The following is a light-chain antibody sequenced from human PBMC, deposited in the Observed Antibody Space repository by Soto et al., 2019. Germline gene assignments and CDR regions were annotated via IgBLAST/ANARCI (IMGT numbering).Light chain of an antibody. J-gene: IGKJ1*01. V-gene: IGKV3-20*01. Sequence: LPQSPGTLSLSPGERATLSCRASQSVRSSSLVWYQQKSGQAPRLLIYGASARATGIPDRFSGSGSGTDFTLTISRLEPEDFAVYYCQQYGSSPLTFGQGTKVEIK. CDR2: GAS. CDR1: QSVRSSS. CDR3: QQYGSSPLT.